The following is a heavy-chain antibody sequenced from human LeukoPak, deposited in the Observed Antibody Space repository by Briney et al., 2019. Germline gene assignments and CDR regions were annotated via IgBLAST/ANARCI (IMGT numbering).Heavy chain of an antibody. J-gene: IGHJ5*02. CDR1: GGTFSSYA. CDR3: ARGRWVNTVTDWFDP. CDR2: IIPIFGTA. Sequence: GASVKVSCKASGGTFSSYAISWVRQAPGQGLEWMGGIIPIFGTANYAQKFQGRVTITADESTSTAYMELSSLRSEDTAVYYCARGRWVNTVTDWFDPWGQGSLVTVSS. V-gene: IGHV1-69*13. D-gene: IGHD4-17*01.